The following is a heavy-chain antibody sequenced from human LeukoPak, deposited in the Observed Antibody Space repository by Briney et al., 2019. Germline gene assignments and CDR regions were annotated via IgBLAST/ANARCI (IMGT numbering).Heavy chain of an antibody. D-gene: IGHD3-3*02. CDR1: GYTFGAYY. CDR3: ARGSNISPRAFFDY. V-gene: IGHV1-2*02. J-gene: IGHJ4*02. Sequence: ASVRVSCKSSGYTFGAYYMYWVREAPGQGLEVMGWIHPDSGGTNSEQKFQDRVTMTRDTSMNTAYIELSGLRSDDTAIYYCARGSNISPRAFFDYWGQGTLVTVSS. CDR2: IHPDSGGT.